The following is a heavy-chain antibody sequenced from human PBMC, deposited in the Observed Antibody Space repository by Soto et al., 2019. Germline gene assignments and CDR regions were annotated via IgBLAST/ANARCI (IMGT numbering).Heavy chain of an antibody. CDR1: GFIFDNYA. CDR3: AKGDRAYGDSFYFDY. D-gene: IGHD4-17*01. CDR2: ISWDSTTI. V-gene: IGHV3-9*01. Sequence: EMQLVESGGGLVQPGRSLRLSCAASGFIFDNYAMHWVRQAPGKGLEWVSGISWDSTTIVSADSVKGRFSISRDNAKGSLYLQMSSLRAEDTALYFCAKGDRAYGDSFYFDYWGQGTQVTVSP. J-gene: IGHJ4*02.